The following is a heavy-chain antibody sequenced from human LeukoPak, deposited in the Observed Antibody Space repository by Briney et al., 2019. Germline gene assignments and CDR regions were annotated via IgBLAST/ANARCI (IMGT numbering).Heavy chain of an antibody. J-gene: IGHJ6*02. CDR1: GYTFTSYG. D-gene: IGHD3-3*01. CDR3: ARDDFWSGYYYVSYYYYGMDV. V-gene: IGHV1-18*01. CDR2: ISAYNGNT. Sequence: GASVKVSCKASGYTFTSYGISWVRQAPGQGLEWMGWISAYNGNTNYAQKLQGRVTMTTDTSTSTAYMELRSLRSDDTAVYYCARDDFWSGYYYVSYYYYGMDVWGQGTTVTVS.